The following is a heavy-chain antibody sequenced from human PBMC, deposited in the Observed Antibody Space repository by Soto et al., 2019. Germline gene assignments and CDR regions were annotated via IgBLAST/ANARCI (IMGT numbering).Heavy chain of an antibody. CDR3: ARDSLDSSANYYYYGMDV. V-gene: IGHV4-31*03. J-gene: IGHJ6*02. CDR2: IYYSGST. CDR1: GGSISSGGYY. Sequence: SETLSLTCTVSGGSISSGGYYWSWIRQHPGKGLEWIGYIYYSGSTYHNPSLKSRVTTSVDTSKNQSSLKLSSVTAADTAVYYCARDSLDSSANYYYYGMDVWGQGTTVTVSS. D-gene: IGHD3-22*01.